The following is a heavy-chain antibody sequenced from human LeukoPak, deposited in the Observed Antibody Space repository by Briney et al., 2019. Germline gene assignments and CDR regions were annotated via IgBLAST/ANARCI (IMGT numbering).Heavy chain of an antibody. CDR1: GYTFTSYN. CDR2: INPSGGST. J-gene: IGHJ6*03. Sequence: ASVKLSCKSSGYTFTSYNMHWMRQAPAQGLEWMGIINPSGGSTSYAQKFQGRVTMTSDTSTSTVYMELRSLRSEDTAVYYCARAPGRQGHYMDVWGKGTTVTVSS. CDR3: ARAPGRQGHYMDV. V-gene: IGHV1-46*01.